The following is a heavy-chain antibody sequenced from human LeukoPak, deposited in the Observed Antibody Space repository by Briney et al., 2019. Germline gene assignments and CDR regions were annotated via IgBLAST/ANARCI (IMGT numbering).Heavy chain of an antibody. J-gene: IGHJ4*02. Sequence: TLTLTCTVSGGSISSGDYYWSWIRQPPGKGLEWIGYIYYSGSTYYNPSLKSRVTISVDTSKNQFSLKLSSVTAADTAVYYCARDSGLDSFDYWGQGTLVTVSS. CDR3: ARDSGLDSFDY. D-gene: IGHD3-22*01. CDR2: IYYSGST. V-gene: IGHV4-30-4*08. CDR1: GGSISSGDYY.